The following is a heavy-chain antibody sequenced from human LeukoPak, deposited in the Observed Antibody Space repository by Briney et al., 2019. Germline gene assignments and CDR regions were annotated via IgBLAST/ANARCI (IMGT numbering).Heavy chain of an antibody. CDR3: ARGRIQLEYYHYYYLDV. V-gene: IGHV4-59*01. Sequence: SETLSLTCTVSGESISGYYWSWIRQPPGKGLEWIGYIYYSGSTNYNPSLKSRVTISVDTSKNQFSLKLSSVTAADTAVFYCARGRIQLEYYHYYYLDVWGKGTTVTVSS. CDR2: IYYSGST. D-gene: IGHD5-18*01. CDR1: GESISGYY. J-gene: IGHJ6*03.